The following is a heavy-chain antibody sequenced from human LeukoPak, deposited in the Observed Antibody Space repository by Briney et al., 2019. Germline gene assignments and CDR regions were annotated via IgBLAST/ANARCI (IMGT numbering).Heavy chain of an antibody. CDR2: INPSGGST. V-gene: IGHV1-46*01. CDR3: ARARPMLPGVITYFGMDV. J-gene: IGHJ6*02. CDR1: GYTFTSYY. Sequence: GASVKVSCKASGYTFTSYYMHWVRQAPGQGLEWMGIINPSGGSTSYAQKFQGRVTMTRDTSTSTVYMELNSLRSEDTAIYYCARARPMLPGVITYFGMDVWGQGTTVTVSS. D-gene: IGHD3-10*01.